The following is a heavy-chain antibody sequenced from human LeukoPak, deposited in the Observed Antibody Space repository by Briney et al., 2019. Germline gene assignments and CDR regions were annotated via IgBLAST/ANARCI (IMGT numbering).Heavy chain of an antibody. CDR2: IYYSGST. CDR3: ARAGAHHWYYDSSGYYYLDY. V-gene: IGHV4-59*01. Sequence: SETLSLTCTVSGGSISSYYWSWIRQPPGKGLEWIGYIYYSGSTNYNPSLKSRVTISVDTSKNQFSLKLSSVTAADTAVYYCARAGAHHWYYDSSGYYYLDYWGQGTLVTVSS. CDR1: GGSISSYY. J-gene: IGHJ4*02. D-gene: IGHD3-22*01.